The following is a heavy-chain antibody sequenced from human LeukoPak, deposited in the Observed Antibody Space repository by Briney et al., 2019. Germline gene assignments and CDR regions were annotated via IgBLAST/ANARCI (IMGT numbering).Heavy chain of an antibody. CDR1: GFTFSSYG. CDR3: AKAVVIVPTATPFDY. CDR2: ISYDGSNK. V-gene: IGHV3-30*18. Sequence: GRSLRLSCAASGFTFSSYGMHWVRQAPGKGLEWVAVISYDGSNKYYADSVKGRFTISRDNSKNTLYMQMNSLRAEDTAVYYCAKAVVIVPTATPFDYWGQGTLVTVSS. D-gene: IGHD2-2*01. J-gene: IGHJ4*02.